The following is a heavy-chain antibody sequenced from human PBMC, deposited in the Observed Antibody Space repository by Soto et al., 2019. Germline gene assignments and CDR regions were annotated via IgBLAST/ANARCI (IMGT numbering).Heavy chain of an antibody. V-gene: IGHV1-46*01. CDR2: IRPYDGST. CDR1: GFTFTNYF. J-gene: IGHJ6*02. Sequence: QVQLVQSGAEVKKPGASVKVSCKASGFTFTNYFFHWVRQAPRQGLEWMGIIRPYDGSTNYVQSLQGRVTMTSATSTSTVYMELSSLRSEDTAVYYCARGDGRGSSGFYYYYGMDVWGHGTTVTVSS. CDR3: ARGDGRGSSGFYYYYGMDV. D-gene: IGHD6-25*01.